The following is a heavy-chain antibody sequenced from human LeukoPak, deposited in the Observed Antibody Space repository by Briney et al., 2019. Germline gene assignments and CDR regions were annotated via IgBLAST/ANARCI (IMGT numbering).Heavy chain of an antibody. V-gene: IGHV1-46*02. CDR1: GYTFNRFY. CDR2: VNPSDGYT. Sequence: ASVKVSCKASGYTFNRFYIHWVRQARGQGLEWMGIVNPSDGYTTYAQKFQGRVTMTRDMSTSTVYMELSSLTSDDTAMYFCARDISTFSGTFPGGDHWGQGTPVTVSS. D-gene: IGHD1-26*01. CDR3: ARDISTFSGTFPGGDH. J-gene: IGHJ4*02.